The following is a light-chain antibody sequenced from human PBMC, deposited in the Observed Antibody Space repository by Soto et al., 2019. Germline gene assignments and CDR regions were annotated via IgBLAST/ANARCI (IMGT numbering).Light chain of an antibody. CDR1: QCVSSSY. CDR3: QHGIGATGT. CDR2: RAS. J-gene: IGKJ5*01. V-gene: IGKV3-20*01. Sequence: EIVLTQSPGTLSFSPGEGATLSCRASQCVSSSYIPWYQQRPGQTPSLLIYRASTRATGIPDRVSGSGSGTHVTFSCSRLGPGEFGVYYCQHGIGATGTCGQVTRLEI.